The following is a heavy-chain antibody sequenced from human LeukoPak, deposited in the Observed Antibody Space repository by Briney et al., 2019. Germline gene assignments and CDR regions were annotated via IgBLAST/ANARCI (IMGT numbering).Heavy chain of an antibody. Sequence: GASVKVSCKAYGYSFTGYYMHWVRQAPGQGLEWMGWIDPNSGGTNYAQKFQGRVTMTTDTSTSTAYMELRSLRSDDTAVYYCARGGEFLEWLLSLDYWGQGTLVTVSS. V-gene: IGHV1-2*02. CDR3: ARGGEFLEWLLSLDY. CDR1: GYSFTGYY. D-gene: IGHD3-3*01. CDR2: IDPNSGGT. J-gene: IGHJ4*02.